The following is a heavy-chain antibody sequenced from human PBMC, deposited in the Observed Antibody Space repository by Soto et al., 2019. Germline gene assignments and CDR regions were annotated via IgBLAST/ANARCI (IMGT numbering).Heavy chain of an antibody. V-gene: IGHV3-23*01. J-gene: IGHJ4*02. CDR3: AKDAIAGDGVWLAHD. Sequence: EVQLLESGGGLVQPGGSLRLSCAASGFTFSRYAMLWIRQVPGKGLEWVSGLYGSGGGIHYADSVKGWFTISRDNSAYSVHLQMNNLIVEDTAIYYCAKDAIAGDGVWLAHDWGQGTVVTVSS. D-gene: IGHD4-17*01. CDR1: GFTFSRYA. CDR2: LYGSGGGI.